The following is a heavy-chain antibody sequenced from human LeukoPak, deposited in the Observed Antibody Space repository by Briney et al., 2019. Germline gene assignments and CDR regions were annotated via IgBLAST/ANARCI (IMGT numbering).Heavy chain of an antibody. V-gene: IGHV3-33*01. D-gene: IGHD1-26*01. CDR2: IWYDGSNK. CDR3: ARSNNIVGATYFDY. J-gene: IGHJ4*02. CDR1: GFTFSSYG. Sequence: GGSLRLSCAASGFTFSSYGMHWVRQAPGKGLEWVAVIWYDGSNKYYADSVKGRFTISRDNSKNTLYLQMGRLRAEDMAVYYCARSNNIVGATYFDYWGQGTLVTVSS.